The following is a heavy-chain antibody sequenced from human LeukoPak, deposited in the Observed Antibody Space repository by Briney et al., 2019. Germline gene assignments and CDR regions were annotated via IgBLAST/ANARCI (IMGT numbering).Heavy chain of an antibody. CDR2: IIPIFGTA. CDR1: GGTFSSYA. Sequence: SVKVPCKASGGTFSSYAISWVRQAPGQGLEWMGGIIPIFGTANYAQKFQGRVTITTDESTSTAYMELSSLRSEDTAVYYCASPRVYELRHFDYWAREPWSPSPQ. D-gene: IGHD2-8*01. CDR3: ASPRVYELRHFDY. V-gene: IGHV1-69*05. J-gene: IGHJ4*02.